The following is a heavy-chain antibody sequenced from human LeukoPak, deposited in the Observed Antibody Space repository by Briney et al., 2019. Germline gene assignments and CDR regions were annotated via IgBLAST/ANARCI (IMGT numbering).Heavy chain of an antibody. Sequence: PSETLSLTCSISADSISSHYWGWIRQTPQRGLELIGYGHFSGYADYNPSLKSRVNLSVDTTKKLISLRLTSVTAADTAVYYCARVAGAIFGVVPRFDPWGQGTLVTVSS. V-gene: IGHV4-59*11. CDR2: GHFSGYA. CDR3: ARVAGAIFGVVPRFDP. J-gene: IGHJ5*02. D-gene: IGHD3-3*01. CDR1: ADSISSHY.